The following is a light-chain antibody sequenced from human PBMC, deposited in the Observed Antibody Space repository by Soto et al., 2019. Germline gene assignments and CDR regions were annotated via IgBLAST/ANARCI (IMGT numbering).Light chain of an antibody. Sequence: QSALTQPASVSGTPGQSITLSCTGTSSDVGGYNYVSWYQQHPGKAPKLLIYDVTNRPSGVSNRFSGSKSGNTASLTISGLQAEDEADYYCSSYRSSSPVYVFGPGTKVTV. CDR2: DVT. CDR1: SSDVGGYNY. V-gene: IGLV2-14*03. J-gene: IGLJ1*01. CDR3: SSYRSSSPVYV.